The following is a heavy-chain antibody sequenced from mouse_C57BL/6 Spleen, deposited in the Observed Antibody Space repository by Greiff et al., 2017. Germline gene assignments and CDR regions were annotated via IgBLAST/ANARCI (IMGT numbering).Heavy chain of an antibody. CDR2: ISYDGSN. J-gene: IGHJ4*01. Sequence: ESGPGLVKPSQSLSLTCSVTGYSITSGYYWNWIRQFPGNKLEWMGYISYDGSNNYNPSLKNRISITRDTSKNQFFLKLNSVTTVDTATYYCANLYYSNYYAMDYGGQGTSVTVSS. D-gene: IGHD2-5*01. CDR3: ANLYYSNYYAMDY. V-gene: IGHV3-6*01. CDR1: GYSITSGYY.